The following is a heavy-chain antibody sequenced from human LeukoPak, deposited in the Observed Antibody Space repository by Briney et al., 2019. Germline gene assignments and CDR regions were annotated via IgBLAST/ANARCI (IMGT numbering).Heavy chain of an antibody. J-gene: IGHJ6*02. CDR2: ISYDGSNK. D-gene: IGHD6-13*01. V-gene: IGHV3-30-3*01. Sequence: GGSLRFSCAASGFTFSSYAMHWVRQAPGKGLEWVAVISYDGSNKYYADSVKGRFTISRDNSKNTLYLQMNSLRAEDTAVYYCARDYSSSWYDYYYYGMDVWGQGTTVTVSS. CDR1: GFTFSSYA. CDR3: ARDYSSSWYDYYYYGMDV.